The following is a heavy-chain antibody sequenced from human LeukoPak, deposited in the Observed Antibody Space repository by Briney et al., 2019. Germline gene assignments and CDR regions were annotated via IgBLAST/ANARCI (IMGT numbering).Heavy chain of an antibody. V-gene: IGHV4-4*07. D-gene: IGHD3-9*01. Sequence: SETLSLICTVSGGFFSSYYWSWIRQPAGKGLEWIGRIYTSGSTNSNPSLKSRVTMSVDTSKNQFSLKLSSVTAADTAVYYCARDLIRYFDWLSELGDAFDIWGQGTMVTVSS. CDR2: IYTSGST. CDR1: GGFFSSYY. J-gene: IGHJ3*02. CDR3: ARDLIRYFDWLSELGDAFDI.